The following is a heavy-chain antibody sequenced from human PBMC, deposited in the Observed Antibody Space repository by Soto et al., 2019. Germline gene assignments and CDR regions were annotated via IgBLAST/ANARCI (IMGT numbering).Heavy chain of an antibody. CDR1: GGSISSYY. V-gene: IGHV4-59*01. Sequence: SETLSLTCTVSGGSISSYYWSWIRQPPGKGLEWIGYIYYSGSTNYNPSLKSRVTISVDTSKNQFSLKLSSVTAADTAVYYCARGDFWSGYPRPDDYWGQGTLVTVSS. J-gene: IGHJ4*02. CDR2: IYYSGST. D-gene: IGHD3-3*01. CDR3: ARGDFWSGYPRPDDY.